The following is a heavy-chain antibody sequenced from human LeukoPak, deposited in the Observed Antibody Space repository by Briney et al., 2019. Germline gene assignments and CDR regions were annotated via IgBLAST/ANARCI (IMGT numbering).Heavy chain of an antibody. CDR2: INHSGST. CDR1: GGSFSGYY. D-gene: IGHD6-13*01. CDR3: ASLSGSSWSIDY. J-gene: IGHJ4*02. Sequence: PSETLPLTCAVYGGSFSGYYWSWIRQPPGKGLEWIGEINHSGSTNHNPSLKSRVTISVDTSKNQFSLKLSSVTAADTAVYYCASLSGSSWSIDYWGQGTLVTVSS. V-gene: IGHV4-34*01.